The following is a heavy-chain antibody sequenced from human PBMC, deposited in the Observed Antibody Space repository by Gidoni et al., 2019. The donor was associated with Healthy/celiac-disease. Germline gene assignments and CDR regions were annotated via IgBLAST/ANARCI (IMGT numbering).Heavy chain of an antibody. D-gene: IGHD2-21*02. Sequence: QLQLVQSGAEVKKPGASVTVSCKASGYTFTSYGISWVRQAPGQGLEWMGWISAYNGNTNYAQKRQGRVTMTTDTSTSTAYMELRSLRSDDTAVYYCARDMVVTAIVDYDAFDIWGQGTMVTVSS. CDR1: GYTFTSYG. V-gene: IGHV1-18*01. CDR2: ISAYNGNT. J-gene: IGHJ3*02. CDR3: ARDMVVTAIVDYDAFDI.